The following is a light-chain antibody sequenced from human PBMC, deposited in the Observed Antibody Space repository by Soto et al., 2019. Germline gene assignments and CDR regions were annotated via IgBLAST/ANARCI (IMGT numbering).Light chain of an antibody. Sequence: QSVLTQPASVSGSPGQLITISCTGTSSDVGAYNYVSWYQQHPGKAPKLIIYDVSNRPSGVSNRFSGSKSGNTASLTISGLQAEDEADFYCSSYTTTSALGSVFRTGTKVTVL. J-gene: IGLJ1*01. CDR1: SSDVGAYNY. CDR2: DVS. V-gene: IGLV2-14*01. CDR3: SSYTTTSALGSV.